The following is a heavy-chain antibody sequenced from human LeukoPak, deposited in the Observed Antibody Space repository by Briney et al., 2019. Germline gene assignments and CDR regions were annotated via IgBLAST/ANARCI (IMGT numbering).Heavy chain of an antibody. V-gene: IGHV4-4*07. CDR2: IYTSGST. Sequence: SETLSLTCTVSGGSISSYYWSWIRQPAGKGLEWIGRIYTSGSTNYNPSLKSRVTISVDTSKNQFSLKLSSVTAADTAVYYCARGSYSGSYYYFDYWGQGTLVTVSS. CDR1: GGSISSYY. J-gene: IGHJ4*02. CDR3: ARGSYSGSYYYFDY. D-gene: IGHD1-26*01.